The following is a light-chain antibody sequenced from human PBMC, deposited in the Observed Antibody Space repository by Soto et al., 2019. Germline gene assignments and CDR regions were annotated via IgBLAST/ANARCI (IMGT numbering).Light chain of an antibody. J-gene: IGLJ1*01. CDR1: SSDVGGYNY. V-gene: IGLV2-14*01. CDR3: SSYTSSSILYV. CDR2: DVS. Sequence: QSALTQPASVSGSPGQSITISCTGTSSDVGGYNYVSWYQQHPGKAPQLMIYDVSNRPSGVSNRFSGSKSGNTASLTISGLQAEDEADYDCSSYTSSSILYVFGTGTKVTVL.